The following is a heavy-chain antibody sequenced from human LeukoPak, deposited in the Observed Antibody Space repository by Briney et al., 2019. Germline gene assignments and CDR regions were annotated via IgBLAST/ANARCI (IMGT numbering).Heavy chain of an antibody. CDR3: ARDFGYNYDFWSRYYAFDY. CDR1: GYTFTGYY. V-gene: IGHV1-2*02. Sequence: ASVKVSCKASGYTFTGYYMHWVRQAPGQGLEWMGWINPNSGGTNYAQKFQGRVTMTRDTSISTAYMELSRLRSDDTAVYYCARDFGYNYDFWSRYYAFDYWGQGTLVTVSS. J-gene: IGHJ4*02. D-gene: IGHD3-3*01. CDR2: INPNSGGT.